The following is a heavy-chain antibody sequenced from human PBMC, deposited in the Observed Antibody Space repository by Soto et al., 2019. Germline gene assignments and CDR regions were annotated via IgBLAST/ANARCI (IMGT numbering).Heavy chain of an antibody. D-gene: IGHD5-12*01. Sequence: SETLSLTCTVSGGSITGYYWSWIRQPPGEGLEWIGYIYYSGSTTYNPSLKSRVTMSVDTSKNQLSLKLRSVTAADTAVYYCARDQNSGYYLNWYAPWGQGTLVTVSA. CDR1: GGSITGYY. CDR2: IYYSGST. CDR3: ARDQNSGYYLNWYAP. J-gene: IGHJ5*02. V-gene: IGHV4-59*01.